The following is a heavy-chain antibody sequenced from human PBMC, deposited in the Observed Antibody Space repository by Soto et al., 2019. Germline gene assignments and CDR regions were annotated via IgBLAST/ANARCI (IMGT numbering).Heavy chain of an antibody. CDR3: ARFSGSYTRGLDY. Sequence: EVQLVESGGGLVQPGGSLRLSCAASGFTFSDHYMDWVRQAPGKGLEWVGRSRNKANSYSTEYAASVKGRFTIPRDESKISLYLQMNSLKTEDTAVYYCARFSGSYTRGLDYWGQGTLVTVSS. CDR1: GFTFSDHY. J-gene: IGHJ4*02. V-gene: IGHV3-72*01. CDR2: SRNKANSYST. D-gene: IGHD1-26*01.